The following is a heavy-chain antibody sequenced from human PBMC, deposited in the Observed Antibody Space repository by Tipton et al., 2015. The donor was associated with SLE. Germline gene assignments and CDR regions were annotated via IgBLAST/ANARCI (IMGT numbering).Heavy chain of an antibody. CDR2: VYSGGTT. D-gene: IGHD2-15*01. CDR3: AKDYGAYCSGGSCYLFDS. V-gene: IGHV3-23*03. Sequence: SLRLSCAGSGFSFDTYAMSWVRQAPGKGLEWVSVVYSGGTTFYANSVKGRFTISRDNSKNTVYLQINSLRPADTAVYYCAKDYGAYCSGGSCYLFDSWGQGTLVTVSS. CDR1: GFSFDTYA. J-gene: IGHJ4*02.